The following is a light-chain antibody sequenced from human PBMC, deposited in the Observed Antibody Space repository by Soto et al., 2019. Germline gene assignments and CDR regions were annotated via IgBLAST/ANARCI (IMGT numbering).Light chain of an antibody. Sequence: QSALTQPASVSGSPGQSITIACTGTSNDVGDYNYVSWYQHHPGKAPKLLIFEVSNRPSGVSYRFSGSKSGATASLAISGLQADDEADYYCTSYSSTNTLVFGGGTKLTVL. V-gene: IGLV2-14*01. CDR1: SNDVGDYNY. CDR3: TSYSSTNTLV. J-gene: IGLJ3*02. CDR2: EVS.